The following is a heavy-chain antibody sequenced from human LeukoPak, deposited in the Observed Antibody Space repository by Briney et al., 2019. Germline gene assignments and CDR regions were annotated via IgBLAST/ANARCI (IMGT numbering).Heavy chain of an antibody. Sequence: QAGGSLRLSCEASGFTFRDYWMHWVRQAPGKGLVWVARINTDGSSTNYADSVKGRFTISRDNARNSLYLQMNSLRDEDTAVYYCARDSDYVWGSYRYTAGVDYWGQGTLVTVSS. CDR1: GFTFRDYW. J-gene: IGHJ4*02. CDR3: ARDSDYVWGSYRYTAGVDY. V-gene: IGHV3-74*01. CDR2: INTDGSST. D-gene: IGHD3-16*02.